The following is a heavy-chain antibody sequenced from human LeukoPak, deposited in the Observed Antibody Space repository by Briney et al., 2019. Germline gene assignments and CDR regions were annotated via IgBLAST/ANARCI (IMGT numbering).Heavy chain of an antibody. CDR1: GGSISSGSYY. V-gene: IGHV4-61*02. J-gene: IGHJ6*03. CDR3: ARDSLLPSAMGYYYMDV. CDR2: IYTSGST. Sequence: PSQTLSLTCTVSGGSISSGSYYWSWIRQSAGKGLEWIGRIYTSGSTNHNPSLKSRVTISVDTSKNQFSLKLSSVTAADTALYYCARDSLLPSAMGYYYMDVWGKGTTVTVSS. D-gene: IGHD2-2*01.